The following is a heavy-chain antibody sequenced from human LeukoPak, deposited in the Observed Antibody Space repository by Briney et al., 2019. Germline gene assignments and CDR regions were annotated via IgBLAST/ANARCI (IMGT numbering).Heavy chain of an antibody. CDR1: DYTFTSYG. V-gene: IGHV1-18*01. CDR3: ARIDGWYYYYNMDV. Sequence: ASVKVSCKASDYTFTSYGISWVRQAPGQGLEWMGWISAYNGNTNYAQKLQGRVTMTTDTSTSTAYMELRSLRSDDTAVYYCARIDGWYYYYNMDVWGKGTTVTVSS. J-gene: IGHJ6*03. CDR2: ISAYNGNT. D-gene: IGHD2-15*01.